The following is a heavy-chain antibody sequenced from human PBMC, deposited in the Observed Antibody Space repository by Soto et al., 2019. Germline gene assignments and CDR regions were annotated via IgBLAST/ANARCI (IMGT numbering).Heavy chain of an antibody. CDR2: IIPIFGTA. CDR3: AVDVAIVATVSLHSDYYGMDV. V-gene: IGHV1-69*13. D-gene: IGHD5-12*01. J-gene: IGHJ6*02. CDR1: GGTFSSYA. Sequence: GASVKVSCKASGGTFSSYAISWVRQAPGQGLEWMGGIIPIFGTANYAQKFQGRVTITADESTSTAYMELSSLRSEDTAVYYCAVDVAIVATVSLHSDYYGMDVWGQGTTVTVSS.